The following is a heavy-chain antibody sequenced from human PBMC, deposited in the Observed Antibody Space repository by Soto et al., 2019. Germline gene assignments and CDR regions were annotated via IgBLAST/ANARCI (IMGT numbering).Heavy chain of an antibody. CDR2: VNAGNGNT. J-gene: IGHJ4*02. D-gene: IGHD6-19*01. CDR3: ARDLTVALDS. CDR1: GYTFTSYA. Sequence: QVQLVQSGAAVKKPGASVKVSCKASGYTFTSYAMHWVRQAPRQRLEWMVWVNAGNGNTKYSQKFQGRVTITRDTSASPAYTELSSLRSEDTDVYYCARDLTVALDSLGQETLVTVS. V-gene: IGHV1-3*01.